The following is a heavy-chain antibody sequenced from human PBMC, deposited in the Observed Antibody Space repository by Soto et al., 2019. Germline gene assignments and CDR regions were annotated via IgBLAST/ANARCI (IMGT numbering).Heavy chain of an antibody. J-gene: IGHJ4*01. CDR3: ARDPSPYTSGWYGIDF. CDR2: MSYDGTNT. Sequence: QVQLVESGGGVVQPGASLRLSCTASGFMFSAYAMLWVRQAPGKGLEWVAAMSYDGTNTYYADSVKGRFTISRDNSKTTLFLQMSSLTADDSAVYYCARDPSPYTSGWYGIDFWGLGTLVTVSS. CDR1: GFMFSAYA. V-gene: IGHV3-30-3*01. D-gene: IGHD6-19*01.